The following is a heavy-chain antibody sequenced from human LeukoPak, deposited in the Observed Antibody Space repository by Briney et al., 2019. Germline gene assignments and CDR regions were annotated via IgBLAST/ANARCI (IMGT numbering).Heavy chain of an antibody. Sequence: ASVKVSCKASGYTFTGYYMHWVRQAPGQGLEWMGWINPNSGGTNYAQKFQGRVTITRNTSISTAYMELSSLRSEDTAVYYCAGGHAFDIWGQGTMVTVSS. D-gene: IGHD3-16*01. CDR1: GYTFTGYY. CDR2: INPNSGGT. J-gene: IGHJ3*02. V-gene: IGHV1-2*02. CDR3: AGGHAFDI.